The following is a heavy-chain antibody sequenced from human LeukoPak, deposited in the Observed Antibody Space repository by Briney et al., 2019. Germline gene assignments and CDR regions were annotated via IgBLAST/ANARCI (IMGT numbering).Heavy chain of an antibody. J-gene: IGHJ4*02. D-gene: IGHD2-21*01. Sequence: PGGSLRLSCAASGFTFFSHGFKWIRKAPGKGLEWVSSISIGGGNTKYADSVKGRFTISRDNAKNSVYLQMDNLTVEDTAVYYCARDSEIEGNGDYFENWGQGTLVTVSS. CDR1: GFTFFSHG. V-gene: IGHV3-21*06. CDR2: ISIGGGNT. CDR3: ARDSEIEGNGDYFEN.